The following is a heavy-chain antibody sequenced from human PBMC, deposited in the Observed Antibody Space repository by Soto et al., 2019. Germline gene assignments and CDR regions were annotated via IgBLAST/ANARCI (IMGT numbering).Heavy chain of an antibody. J-gene: IGHJ5*02. Sequence: PSETLSLTCAVYGGSFSCYYWSWIRQPPGKGLEWIGEINHSGSTNYNPSLKSRVTISVDTSKNHFSLTLSSVTAADTAVHSCARRDCSSPSCYVGMRGRWFDPWGQGTLVTVS. CDR2: INHSGST. V-gene: IGHV4-34*01. CDR3: ARRDCSSPSCYVGMRGRWFDP. D-gene: IGHD2-2*01. CDR1: GGSFSCYY.